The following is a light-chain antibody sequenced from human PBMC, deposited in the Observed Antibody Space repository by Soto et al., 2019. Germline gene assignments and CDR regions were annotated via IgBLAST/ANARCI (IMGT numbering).Light chain of an antibody. V-gene: IGKV3-11*01. Sequence: VLTQSPATLSLSPGESATLSCRASQNVGNNLAWYQQKSGQAPRLLIYAASDRATGVPARFRGRMSGTGFTLTISSLEPEDFATYFCQQRSRWPRGTFGRGTKLE. CDR2: AAS. J-gene: IGKJ2*02. CDR1: QNVGNN. CDR3: QQRSRWPRGT.